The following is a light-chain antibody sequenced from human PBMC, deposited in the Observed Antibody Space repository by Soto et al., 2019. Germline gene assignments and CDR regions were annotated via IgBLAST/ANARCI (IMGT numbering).Light chain of an antibody. J-gene: IGKJ2*01. Sequence: EIVLTQSPGTLSLSPGERATLSCRASQSVSSSYLAWYQQKPGQAPRLLIYGASTRATHIPDRFSGSGSGTDFTLTISRLEPEDFAVYDCLQDGSSPLYTFGQGTKLEIK. CDR1: QSVSSSY. CDR3: LQDGSSPLYT. CDR2: GAS. V-gene: IGKV3-20*01.